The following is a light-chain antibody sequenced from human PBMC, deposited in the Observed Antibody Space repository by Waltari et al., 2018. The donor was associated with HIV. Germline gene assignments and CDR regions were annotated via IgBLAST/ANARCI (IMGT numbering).Light chain of an antibody. J-gene: IGLJ3*02. Sequence: QAVLTQPASLSASPGASASLTCTLRSGINVGTYRIYWYQQKPGSPPRYLLRYRSDSDKEQCSGVPRRFAGSKDASANAGILLISGLQSEDEADYYCMIWHSSAWVFGGGTKLTVL. CDR1: SGINVGTYR. CDR2: YRSDSDK. CDR3: MIWHSSAWV. V-gene: IGLV5-45*01.